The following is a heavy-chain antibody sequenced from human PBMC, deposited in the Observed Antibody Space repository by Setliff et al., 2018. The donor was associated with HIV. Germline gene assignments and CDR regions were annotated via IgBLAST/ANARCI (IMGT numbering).Heavy chain of an antibody. CDR2: IFYSGST. CDR1: GGSISRSRNY. J-gene: IGHJ3*01. V-gene: IGHV4-39*01. Sequence: ASETLSLTCTVSGGSISRSRNYWGWIRQPPGKGLEWLGSIFYSGSTYYNPSLKSRPTISVDTSKNQFSLKLNSVTAEDTAVYYCARGQFRLRPDSLDLWGQGTLVTVSS. D-gene: IGHD2-21*01. CDR3: ARGQFRLRPDSLDL.